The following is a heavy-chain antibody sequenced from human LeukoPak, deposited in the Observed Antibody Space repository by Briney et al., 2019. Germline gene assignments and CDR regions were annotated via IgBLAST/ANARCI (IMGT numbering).Heavy chain of an antibody. J-gene: IGHJ6*03. CDR1: GGTFSSYA. CDR3: VANTGIAVAWYYYYYMDV. Sequence: ASVKVTCTASGGTFSSYAISWVRQAPGQGLEWMGGIIPIFGTANYAQKFQSRVTITADKSTSTAYMELSSLRSDDTAVYYCVANTGIAVAWYYYYYMDVWGKGTTVTVSS. V-gene: IGHV1-69*06. CDR2: IIPIFGTA. D-gene: IGHD6-19*01.